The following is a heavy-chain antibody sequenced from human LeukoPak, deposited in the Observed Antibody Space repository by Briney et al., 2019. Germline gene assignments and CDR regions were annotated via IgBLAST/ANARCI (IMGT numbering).Heavy chain of an antibody. CDR2: INPEKRDT. CDR3: AKKVRGPNHPLDF. D-gene: IGHD1-14*01. CDR1: GYTFTGYA. V-gene: IGHV1-2*02. Sequence: WASVKVSCKASGYTFTGYAIHWVRQAPGQGLEWMGWINPEKRDTGYAHKFQGRVTMTSDTSISTAYMELSSLRSDDTAVYYCAKKVRGPNHPLDFWGQGTLVTVSS. J-gene: IGHJ4*02.